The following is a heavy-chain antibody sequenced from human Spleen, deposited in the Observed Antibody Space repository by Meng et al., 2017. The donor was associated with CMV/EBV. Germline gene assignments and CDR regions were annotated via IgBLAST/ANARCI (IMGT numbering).Heavy chain of an antibody. Sequence: GGSLRLSCAASGFAFKSYVFHWVRQAPGKGLEWVAVISYDGSNEYYADSVKGRFTISRDNSKSSLYLQMNSLRAGDTAIYYCARAFPRSSAFGVVFDFWGQGTLVTVSS. CDR2: ISYDGSNE. CDR1: GFAFKSYV. D-gene: IGHD3-3*01. CDR3: ARAFPRSSAFGVVFDF. V-gene: IGHV3-30*03. J-gene: IGHJ4*02.